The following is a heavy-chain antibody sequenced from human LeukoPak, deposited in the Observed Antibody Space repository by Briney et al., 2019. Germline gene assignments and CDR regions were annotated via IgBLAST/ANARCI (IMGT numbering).Heavy chain of an antibody. J-gene: IGHJ4*02. V-gene: IGHV3-7*01. Sequence: SLRLSCAASGLTFSRYWMSSVRHAPGKGLEWVANINQDGGDKYHADSVKGRFTISRDNAKNPLYLQMNSLRAEDTAVYYCARDHDGKDYWGQGTLVTVSS. CDR3: ARDHDGKDY. CDR2: INQDGGDK. CDR1: GLTFSRYW.